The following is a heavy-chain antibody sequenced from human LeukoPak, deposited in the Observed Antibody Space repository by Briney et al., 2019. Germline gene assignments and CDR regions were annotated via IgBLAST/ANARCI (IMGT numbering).Heavy chain of an antibody. CDR1: GFTFSSYS. CDR3: ASLLPKSQDAFDI. V-gene: IGHV3-30*03. Sequence: PGGSLRLSCAASGFTFSSYSMTWVRQAPGKGLEWVAVISYDGSNKYYADSVKGRFTISRDNSKNTLYLQMNSLRAEDTAVYYCASLLPKSQDAFDIWGQGTMVTVSS. CDR2: ISYDGSNK. D-gene: IGHD3-10*01. J-gene: IGHJ3*02.